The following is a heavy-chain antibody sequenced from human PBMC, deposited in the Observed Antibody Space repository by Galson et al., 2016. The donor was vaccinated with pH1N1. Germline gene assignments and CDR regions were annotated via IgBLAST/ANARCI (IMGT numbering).Heavy chain of an antibody. CDR3: AKVGGSLWGDFDY. V-gene: IGHV3-9*01. D-gene: IGHD1-26*01. CDR2: ISWNSGSI. CDR1: GFTFDDYA. J-gene: IGHJ4*02. Sequence: SLRLSCAASGFTFDDYAMHWVRQAPGKGLEWVSGISWNSGSIGYADSVKGRFTISRDNAKNSLYLQMNSLRAEDTAFYYCAKVGGSLWGDFDYWGQGTLVTVSS.